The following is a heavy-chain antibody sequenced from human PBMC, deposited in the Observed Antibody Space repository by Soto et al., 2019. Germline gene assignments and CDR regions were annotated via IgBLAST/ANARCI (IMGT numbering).Heavy chain of an antibody. CDR3: ASDPPHDCSCYRDY. Sequence: ASVKVSCKASGYTFTSYGISWVRQAPGQGLEWMGWISAYNGNTNYAQKLQGRVTMTTDTSTSTAYMELRSLRSDDTAVYYCASDPPHDCSCYRDYCGQLTLVTVAS. J-gene: IGHJ4*02. CDR1: GYTFTSYG. V-gene: IGHV1-18*04. D-gene: IGHD3-22*01. CDR2: ISAYNGNT.